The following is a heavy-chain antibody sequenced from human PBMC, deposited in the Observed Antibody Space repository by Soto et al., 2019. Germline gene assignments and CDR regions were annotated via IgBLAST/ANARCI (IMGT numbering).Heavy chain of an antibody. D-gene: IGHD2-21*02. CDR1: GFTFSSYS. V-gene: IGHV3-48*04. Sequence: GGSLRLSCAASGFTFSSYSMNLVRQAPGKGLEWVSYISSSSSTIYYADSVKGRFTISRDNAKNSLYLQMNSLRAEDTAVYYCARETLVVVTAIFDYWGQGTLVTVSS. J-gene: IGHJ4*02. CDR3: ARETLVVVTAIFDY. CDR2: ISSSSSTI.